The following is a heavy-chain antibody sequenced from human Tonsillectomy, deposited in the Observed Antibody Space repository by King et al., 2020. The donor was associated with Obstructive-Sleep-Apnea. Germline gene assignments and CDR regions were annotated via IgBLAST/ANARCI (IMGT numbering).Heavy chain of an antibody. CDR2: IYYCGSA. J-gene: IGHJ4*02. CDR1: GGSIRSINSS. CDR3: ARDQWLVTFFDY. Sequence: LQLQESGPGLVKPSDTLSLTCTVSGGSIRSINSSWGWILQPPGRGLEWLGSIYYCGSAHNNPALKDRVTISVDTSKNQFSLKLSSVTAADTAVYYCARDQWLVTFFDYWGQGALVTVSS. D-gene: IGHD6-19*01. V-gene: IGHV4-39*07.